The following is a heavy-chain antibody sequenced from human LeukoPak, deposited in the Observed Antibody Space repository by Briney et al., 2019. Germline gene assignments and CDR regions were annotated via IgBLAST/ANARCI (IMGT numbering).Heavy chain of an antibody. J-gene: IGHJ4*02. CDR2: TSAYNGNT. CDR3: ARDRNYYGSGSYYIGSYFDY. Sequence: ASVTVSCKASGYTFTSYGISWVRQAPGQGLEWMGWTSAYNGNTNYAQKLQGRVTMTTDTSTSTAYMELRSLRSDDTAVYYCARDRNYYGSGSYYIGSYFDYWGQGTLVTVSS. V-gene: IGHV1-18*01. D-gene: IGHD3-10*01. CDR1: GYTFTSYG.